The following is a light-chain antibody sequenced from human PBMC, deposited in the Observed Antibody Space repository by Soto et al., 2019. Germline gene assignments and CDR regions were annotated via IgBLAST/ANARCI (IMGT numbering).Light chain of an antibody. CDR1: QSVSSY. J-gene: IGKJ1*01. Sequence: EIVLTQSPATLALSPGERATLSGSASQSVSSYLAWYQQKPGQAPRLLIYDASNRATGIPARFSGSGSGTDFTLTISSLEPEDFAVYYCQQRSNWPPWTFGQGTKVDIK. V-gene: IGKV3-11*01. CDR3: QQRSNWPPWT. CDR2: DAS.